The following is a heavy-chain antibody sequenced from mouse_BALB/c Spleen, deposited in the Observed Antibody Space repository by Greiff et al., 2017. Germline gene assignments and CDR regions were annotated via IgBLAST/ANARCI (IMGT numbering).Heavy chain of an antibody. CDR1: GYAFTNYL. J-gene: IGHJ2*01. CDR3: ARHYGSTDD. V-gene: IGHV1-54*01. D-gene: IGHD1-1*01. Sequence: QVQLQQSGAELVRPGTSVKVSCKASGYAFTNYLIEWVKQRPGQGLEWIGVINPGSGGTNYNEKFKGKATLTADKSSSTAYMQLSSLTSDDSAVYFCARHYGSTDDWGQGTTLTVSS. CDR2: INPGSGGT.